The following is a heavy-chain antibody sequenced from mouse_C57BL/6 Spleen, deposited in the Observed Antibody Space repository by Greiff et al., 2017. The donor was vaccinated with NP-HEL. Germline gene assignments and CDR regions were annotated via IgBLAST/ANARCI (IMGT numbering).Heavy chain of an antibody. Sequence: VQLQQPGAELVMPGASVKLSCKASGYTFTSYWMHWVKQRPGQGLEWIGEIDPSDSYTNYNQKFKGKSTLTVDKSSSTAYMQLSSLTSEDSAVYYCARAGHYGSRDCYFDGWGTGTTVTVSS. CDR2: IDPSDSYT. D-gene: IGHD1-1*01. CDR1: GYTFTSYW. CDR3: ARAGHYGSRDCYFDG. V-gene: IGHV1-69*01. J-gene: IGHJ1*03.